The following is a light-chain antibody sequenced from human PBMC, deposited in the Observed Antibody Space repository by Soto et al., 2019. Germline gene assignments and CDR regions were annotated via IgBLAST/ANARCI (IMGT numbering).Light chain of an antibody. CDR2: GAS. CDR1: QSVDSRF. J-gene: IGKJ1*01. Sequence: EIVLTQSPGSLSLSPGERATLSCRASQSVDSRFFAWYQQRPGQAPRLLIYGASRRATGIPDRFTGSGSGTDFTLTISGLEPEDFALYYCQQYDSSVTFGLGTKVENK. CDR3: QQYDSSVT. V-gene: IGKV3-20*01.